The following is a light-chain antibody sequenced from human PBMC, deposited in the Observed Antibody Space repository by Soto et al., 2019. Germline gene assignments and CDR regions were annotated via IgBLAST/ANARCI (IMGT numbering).Light chain of an antibody. CDR1: QSVSSNY. CDR3: QQYGISPWT. Sequence: EIVLTQSPGTLSLSPGERATLSCRASQSVSSNYLAWYQQKPGQSPRLLIYGASSRATDIPDRFSGSGSGTDFTLTISRLEPEDFAVYYCQQYGISPWTFGQGTKVEIK. V-gene: IGKV3-20*01. CDR2: GAS. J-gene: IGKJ1*01.